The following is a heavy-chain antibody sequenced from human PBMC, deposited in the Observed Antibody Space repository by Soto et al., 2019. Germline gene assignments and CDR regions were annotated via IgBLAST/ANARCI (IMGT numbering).Heavy chain of an antibody. CDR2: ISYDGSDK. CDR1: GFTFTSHG. CDR3: ARDHCSGATCYRHY. V-gene: IGHV3-30*03. D-gene: IGHD2-15*01. Sequence: QVQLVESGGGVVQPGESLRLSCVASGFTFTSHGMHWVRQAPGKGLDWVAVISYDGSDKDYADSVKGRFTISRDDSKNTLYIQMNSLTDEDTAVYYCARDHCSGATCYRHYWGQGTLVTVS. J-gene: IGHJ4*02.